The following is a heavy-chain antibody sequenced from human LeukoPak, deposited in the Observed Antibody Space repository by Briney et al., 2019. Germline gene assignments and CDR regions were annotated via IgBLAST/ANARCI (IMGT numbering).Heavy chain of an antibody. J-gene: IGHJ6*02. V-gene: IGHV3-23*01. CDR1: GFTFSSYA. D-gene: IGHD2-21*01. Sequence: PGGSLRLSCAASGFTFSSYAMSWVRQAPGKGLEWVSAISGSGGSTYYADSVKGRFTISRDNSKNTLYLQMSGLRVEDTAVYHCASDSPYYGMDVWGQGTTVTVSS. CDR3: ASDSPYYGMDV. CDR2: ISGSGGST.